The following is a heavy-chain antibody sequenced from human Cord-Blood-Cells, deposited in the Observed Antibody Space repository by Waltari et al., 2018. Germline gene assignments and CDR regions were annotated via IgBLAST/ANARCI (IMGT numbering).Heavy chain of an antibody. CDR2: IIPIFGTA. Sequence: QVQLVQSGAEVKKPGSSVKVSCKASGGTFSSYAISCVRQAPGQGLEWMGGIIPIFGTANYAQKFQGRVTITADKSTSTAYMELSSLRSEDTAVYYCARASSSSGSLYYYYGMDVWGQGTTVTVSS. CDR1: GGTFSSYA. D-gene: IGHD6-6*01. J-gene: IGHJ6*02. CDR3: ARASSSSGSLYYYYGMDV. V-gene: IGHV1-69*06.